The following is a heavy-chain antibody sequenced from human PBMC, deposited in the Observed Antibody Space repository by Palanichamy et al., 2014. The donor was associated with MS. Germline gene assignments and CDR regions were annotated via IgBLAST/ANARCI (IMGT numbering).Heavy chain of an antibody. V-gene: IGHV1-46*01. CDR3: ARRGIYCSGGSCYSDSYYYGMDV. J-gene: IGHJ6*02. Sequence: QVQLVQSGAEVKKPGASVKVSCKASGYTFTSYYMHWVRQAPGQGLEWMGIINPSGGSTSYAQKFQGRVTMTRDTSTSTVYMELSSLRSEDTAVYYCARRGIYCSGGSCYSDSYYYGMDVWSQGATVTVSS. CDR1: GYTFTSYY. D-gene: IGHD2-15*01. CDR2: INPSGGST.